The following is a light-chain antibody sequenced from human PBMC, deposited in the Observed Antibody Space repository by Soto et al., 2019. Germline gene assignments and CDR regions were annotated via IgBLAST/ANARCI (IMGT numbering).Light chain of an antibody. CDR2: GAS. V-gene: IGKV3-20*01. CDR1: ESVSDNY. CDR3: QHYNYWPYT. Sequence: EMVFTPSPGPLSLSPGERATLSCRASESVSDNYLAWYQQRSGQAPRLLICGASRRATGIPDRVNGRGSGTDFTLTISSLQSEDFAVYYCQHYNYWPYTLGQGTKVDIK. J-gene: IGKJ2*01.